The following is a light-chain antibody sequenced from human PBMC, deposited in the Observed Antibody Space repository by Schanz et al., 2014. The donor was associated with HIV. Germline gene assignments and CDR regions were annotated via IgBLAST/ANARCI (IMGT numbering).Light chain of an antibody. J-gene: IGLJ3*02. V-gene: IGLV1-47*01. CDR2: RNN. CDR3: QSYDTSLFWV. CDR1: SSNIGSHY. Sequence: QSVLTQPPSASGTPGQRVTISCSGSSSNIGSHYVYWYHQLPGTAPKLLIYRNNQRPSGVPDRFSGSKSDASASLAITGLQAEDEADYYCQSYDTSLFWVFGGGTKVTVL.